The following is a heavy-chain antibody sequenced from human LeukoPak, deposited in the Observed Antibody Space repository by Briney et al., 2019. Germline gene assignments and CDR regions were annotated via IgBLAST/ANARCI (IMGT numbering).Heavy chain of an antibody. V-gene: IGHV1-3*01. J-gene: IGHJ4*02. Sequence: ASVKVSCTASGYTFTSYSMHWVRQAPGQRLEWMGWINAGNGNTKYSQKFQGRVTITRDTSASTAYMELSSLRSEDTAVYYCARDYYGSGSYPRFDYWGQGTLVTVSS. CDR2: INAGNGNT. D-gene: IGHD3-10*01. CDR1: GYTFTSYS. CDR3: ARDYYGSGSYPRFDY.